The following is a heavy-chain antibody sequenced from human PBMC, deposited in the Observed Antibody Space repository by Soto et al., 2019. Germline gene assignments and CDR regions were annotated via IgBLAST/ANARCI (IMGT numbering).Heavy chain of an antibody. CDR2: ISYDGSNK. CDR3: AKTCSGGSCYSRFDY. CDR1: GFTFSSYG. J-gene: IGHJ4*02. D-gene: IGHD2-15*01. Sequence: QVQLVESGGGVVQPGRSLRLSCAASGFTFSSYGMHWVRQAPGKGLEWVAVISYDGSNKYYADSVKGRFTISRDNSKNTLYLQMNSLRAEDTAVYYCAKTCSGGSCYSRFDYWGQGTLVTASS. V-gene: IGHV3-30*18.